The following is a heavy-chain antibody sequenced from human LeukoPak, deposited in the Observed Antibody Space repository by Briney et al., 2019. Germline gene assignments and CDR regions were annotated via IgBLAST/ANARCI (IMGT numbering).Heavy chain of an antibody. CDR2: IYTSGST. CDR1: GGSISSYY. V-gene: IGHV4-4*07. Sequence: SETLSLTCTVSGGSISSYYWSWIRQPARKGLEWIGRIYTSGSTNYNPSLKSRVTMSVDTSKNQFSLKLSSVTAADTAVYYCARDIVVVPAAISVEVRGFDRWGQGTLVTVSS. D-gene: IGHD2-2*01. CDR3: ARDIVVVPAAISVEVRGFDR. J-gene: IGHJ5*02.